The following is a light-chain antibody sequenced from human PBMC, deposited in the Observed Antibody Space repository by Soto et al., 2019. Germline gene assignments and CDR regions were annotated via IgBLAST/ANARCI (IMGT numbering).Light chain of an antibody. Sequence: QSVLTQPASVSGSPGQSITISCTGTSSDFGGYNYVSWYQHHPGKAPKLIIYDVSNRPSGVSNRFSGSKSGNTASLTVSGLQAEDEADYYCSSYTSSGTLGVFGTGTKVTV. J-gene: IGLJ1*01. CDR3: SSYTSSGTLGV. V-gene: IGLV2-14*03. CDR1: SSDFGGYNY. CDR2: DVS.